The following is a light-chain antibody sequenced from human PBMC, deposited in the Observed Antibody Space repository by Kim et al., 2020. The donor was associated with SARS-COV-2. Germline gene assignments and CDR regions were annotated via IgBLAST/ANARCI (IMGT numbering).Light chain of an antibody. V-gene: IGKV1-5*01. CDR3: EQSSTYPIT. CDR2: KAY. J-gene: IGKJ5*01. Sequence: ASVGDRVTITRRAKQRTGGWMACCQQRLGRAPKSLIYKAYSVGSGVPSRFSGGGYVAEFTLTISSIHRDDSATDYCEQSSTYPITFGQRTRLE. CDR1: QRTGGW.